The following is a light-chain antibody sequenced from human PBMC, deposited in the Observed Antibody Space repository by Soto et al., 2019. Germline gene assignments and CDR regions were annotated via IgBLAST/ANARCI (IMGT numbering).Light chain of an antibody. CDR1: QSVTYN. Sequence: EINMTQSPATLSLSLGDRVTLSCRASQSVTYNLAWYQQRPGQAPRLLIYGASTRATGIPPRFSGRGSGTEFTLTITSLQSEDFAVYYCQQYNDRLWTFGQGTKVEIK. J-gene: IGKJ1*01. CDR2: GAS. V-gene: IGKV3-15*01. CDR3: QQYNDRLWT.